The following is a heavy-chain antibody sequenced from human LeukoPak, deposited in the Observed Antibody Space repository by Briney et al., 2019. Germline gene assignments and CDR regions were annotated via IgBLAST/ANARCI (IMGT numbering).Heavy chain of an antibody. CDR2: MYTSGST. V-gene: IGHV4-61*02. CDR1: SGSISSGSYY. CDR3: ARGASSSSAIGYYYYYMDV. Sequence: PSQALSLTCTVSSGSISSGSYYWSWIRQPAGKGLEWIGRMYTSGSTNYMPSLKSRVTISVDTSKNQFSLKLSSVTAADTAVYYCARGASSSSAIGYYYYYMDVWGKGTTVTVSS. D-gene: IGHD6-6*01. J-gene: IGHJ6*03.